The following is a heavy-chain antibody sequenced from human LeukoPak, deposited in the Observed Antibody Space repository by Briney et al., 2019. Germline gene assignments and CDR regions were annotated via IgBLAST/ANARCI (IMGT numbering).Heavy chain of an antibody. D-gene: IGHD5-24*01. V-gene: IGHV3-48*01. J-gene: IGHJ4*02. CDR1: GFSFGDHS. Sequence: GGSLRLSCAASGFSFGDHSMNWVRQAPGKGLEWISYIGISSGNTYYADSVKGRFTIPGDKARDSLYLQMNSLRVEDTAVYYCARDYKYAFDNWGQGTLVTVSS. CDR3: ARDYKYAFDN. CDR2: IGISSGNT.